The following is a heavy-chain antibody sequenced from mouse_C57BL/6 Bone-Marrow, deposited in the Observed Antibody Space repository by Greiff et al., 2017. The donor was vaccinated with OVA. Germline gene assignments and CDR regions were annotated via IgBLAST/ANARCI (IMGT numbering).Heavy chain of an antibody. CDR3: ARRAYSSNYGWYFDV. V-gene: IGHV5-12*01. D-gene: IGHD2-5*01. J-gene: IGHJ1*03. Sequence: EVKLVESGGGLVQPGGSLKLSCAASGFTFSDYYMYWVRQTPEKRLEWVAYISNGGGSTYYPDTVKGRFTISRDNAKNTLYLQMSRLKSEDTAMYYCARRAYSSNYGWYFDVWGTGTTVTVSS. CDR1: GFTFSDYY. CDR2: ISNGGGST.